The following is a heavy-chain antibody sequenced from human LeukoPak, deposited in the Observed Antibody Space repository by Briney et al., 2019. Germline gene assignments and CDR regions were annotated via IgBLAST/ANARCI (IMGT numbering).Heavy chain of an antibody. CDR3: ARDSSEFRSLIPH. CDR1: GGTSSSHA. J-gene: IGHJ1*01. D-gene: IGHD2-21*01. Sequence: SVKVSCKASGGTSSSHAISWVRQAPGQGLEWMGGIIPIFGTAKYAQKFQGRVTITADESTSTAYMELSSLRSEDTAVYYCARDSSEFRSLIPHWGQGTLVTVSS. V-gene: IGHV1-69*13. CDR2: IIPIFGTA.